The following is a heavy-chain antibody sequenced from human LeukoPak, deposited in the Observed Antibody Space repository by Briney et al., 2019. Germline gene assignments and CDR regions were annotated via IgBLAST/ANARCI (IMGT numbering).Heavy chain of an antibody. Sequence: SETLSLTCSASGGSISSYYWSWIRQPAGEGLEWIGRINTRGNTNYNPSLKSRVTMSVDTSKNQFSLKLSSVTAADTAVYYCARDGGVLDYWGQGTLVTVSS. D-gene: IGHD3-16*01. J-gene: IGHJ4*02. CDR1: GGSISSYY. CDR2: INTRGNT. V-gene: IGHV4-4*07. CDR3: ARDGGVLDY.